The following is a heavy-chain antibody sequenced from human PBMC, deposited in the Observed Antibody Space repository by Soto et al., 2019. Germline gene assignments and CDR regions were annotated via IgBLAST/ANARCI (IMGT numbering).Heavy chain of an antibody. V-gene: IGHV1-18*01. Sequence: ASVKVSCKASGYAFTTYGISWVRQAPGQGLEWMGWISAYNGNINYEQNLQGRVTMTTDTSTSTAYVELRGLRSDDTAVYYCARIRDGYDLRYFDYWGRGTLVTVSS. D-gene: IGHD5-12*01. J-gene: IGHJ4*02. CDR3: ARIRDGYDLRYFDY. CDR2: ISAYNGNI. CDR1: GYAFTTYG.